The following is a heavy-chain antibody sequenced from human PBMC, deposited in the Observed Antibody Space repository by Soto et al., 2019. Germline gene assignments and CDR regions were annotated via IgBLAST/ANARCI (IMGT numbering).Heavy chain of an antibody. CDR3: ARDMSGGTYNYYYGMDV. CDR2: ISGSGSPT. CDR1: GFSFSAYA. D-gene: IGHD1-26*01. Sequence: EVQLLESGGGLGQPGGSLRLSCAASGFSFSAYAMTWVRQAPGRGLEWVSAISGSGSPTYYADSVKGRFTISRDNSKNTLYLQMTSLRADDTAVYYCARDMSGGTYNYYYGMDVWGHGTTVTVSS. J-gene: IGHJ6*02. V-gene: IGHV3-23*01.